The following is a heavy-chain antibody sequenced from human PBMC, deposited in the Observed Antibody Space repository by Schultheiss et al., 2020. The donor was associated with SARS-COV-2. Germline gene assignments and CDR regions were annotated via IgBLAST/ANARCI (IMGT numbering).Heavy chain of an antibody. CDR2: IYYSGST. Sequence: SETLSLTCTVSGGSISSGGYYWSWIRQHPGKGLEWIGYIYYSGSTNYNPSLKSRVTISVDTSKNQFSLKLSSVTAADTAVYYCARGLRKQWLDYWGQGTLVTVSS. J-gene: IGHJ4*02. V-gene: IGHV4-31*03. CDR1: GGSISSGGYY. CDR3: ARGLRKQWLDY. D-gene: IGHD6-19*01.